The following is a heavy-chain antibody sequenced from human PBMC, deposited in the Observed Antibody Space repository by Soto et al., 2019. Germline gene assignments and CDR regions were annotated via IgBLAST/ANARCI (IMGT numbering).Heavy chain of an antibody. CDR3: ARAATAITYYYGSGSSSPGGMDV. J-gene: IGHJ6*02. D-gene: IGHD3-10*01. Sequence: SETLSLTCAVSGGSISSSNWWSWVRQPPGKGLEWIGEIYHSGSTNYNPSLKSRVTISVDKSKNQFSLKLSSVTAADTAVYYCARAATAITYYYGSGSSSPGGMDVWGQGTTVTVSS. CDR1: GGSISSSNW. V-gene: IGHV4-4*02. CDR2: IYHSGST.